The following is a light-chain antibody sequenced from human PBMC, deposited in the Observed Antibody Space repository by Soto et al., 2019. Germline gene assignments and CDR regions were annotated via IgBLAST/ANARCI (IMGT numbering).Light chain of an antibody. Sequence: SVSMQSPGTLSLSPGERATLPCRPSQPMTSAYVAWYQQKPGQAPRXXISGVSTRETGVPDRFSGRGSGTEFTLTISRLEPEDFAVYYCQQHGISHITFGQGTRLEIK. V-gene: IGKV3-20*01. J-gene: IGKJ5*01. CDR2: GVS. CDR3: QQHGISHIT. CDR1: QPMTSAY.